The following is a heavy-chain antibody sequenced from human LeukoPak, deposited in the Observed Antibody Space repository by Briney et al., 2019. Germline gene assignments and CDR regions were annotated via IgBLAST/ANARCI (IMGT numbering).Heavy chain of an antibody. V-gene: IGHV4-39*01. Sequence: SETLSLTCTVSGGSISSSSYYWGWIRQPPGKGLEWIGSIYYSGSTNYNPSPKSRVTISVDTSKNQFSLKLSSVTAADTAVYYCARRVWWELLPTLDYWGQGTLVTVSS. J-gene: IGHJ4*02. CDR2: IYYSGST. CDR1: GGSISSSSYY. D-gene: IGHD1-26*01. CDR3: ARRVWWELLPTLDY.